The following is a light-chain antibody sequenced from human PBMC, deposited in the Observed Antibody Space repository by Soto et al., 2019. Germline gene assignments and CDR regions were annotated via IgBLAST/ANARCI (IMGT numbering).Light chain of an antibody. CDR2: WAS. J-gene: IGKJ1*01. CDR1: QTILYSSNNKNY. V-gene: IGKV4-1*01. Sequence: DIVMTQSPDSLAVSLGERATINCKSSQTILYSSNNKNYLAWYQQKPGQAPKLLIYWASTRESGVPDRFSGSGSETDFTLTISSLQAEDVAVYYCQQYYSSPTWTFGQGTKVGIK. CDR3: QQYYSSPTWT.